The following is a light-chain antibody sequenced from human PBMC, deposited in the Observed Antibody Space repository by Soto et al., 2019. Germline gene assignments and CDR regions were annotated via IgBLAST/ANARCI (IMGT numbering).Light chain of an antibody. CDR1: SSDVGGYNY. J-gene: IGLJ1*01. CDR2: EVS. Sequence: QSALTQPASVSGSPEQSITISCTGTSSDVGGYNYVSWYQQHPGKAPKLMIYEVSNRPSGVSNRFSGSKSGNTASLTISGLQAEDDADYYCSSYTSSSTRVFGTGTKVTVL. V-gene: IGLV2-14*01. CDR3: SSYTSSSTRV.